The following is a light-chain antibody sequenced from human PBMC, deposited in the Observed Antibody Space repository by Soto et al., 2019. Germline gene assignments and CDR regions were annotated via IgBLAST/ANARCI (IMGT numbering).Light chain of an antibody. Sequence: EIVLTQSPGTLSLSPGERASLSCRTSQSISSSSLAWYQQRPGQPPRLLIYGASRRATGVPDRFTGSGSGTDFTLTISRLEPEDFAVYYCQQYPAAPLTFGGGTKVEIK. V-gene: IGKV3-20*01. CDR3: QQYPAAPLT. J-gene: IGKJ4*01. CDR2: GAS. CDR1: QSISSSS.